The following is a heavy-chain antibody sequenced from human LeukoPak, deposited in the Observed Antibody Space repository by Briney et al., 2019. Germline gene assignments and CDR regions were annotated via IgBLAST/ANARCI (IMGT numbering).Heavy chain of an antibody. Sequence: GGSLRLSCAASGMTFSNHWMHWVRQAPGKGLVWVSLVKADGRTTIYADSVRGRFTISRDNGRSTLYLQMNSLRAEDTAIYYCTTGPSYGYEWWGQGTEVTVSS. CDR1: GMTFSNHW. J-gene: IGHJ4*02. CDR2: VKADGRTT. V-gene: IGHV3-74*01. CDR3: TTGPSYGYEW. D-gene: IGHD3-16*01.